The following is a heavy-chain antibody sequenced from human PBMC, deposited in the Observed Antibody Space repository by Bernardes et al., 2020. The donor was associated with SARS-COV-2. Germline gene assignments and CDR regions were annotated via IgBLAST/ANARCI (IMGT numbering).Heavy chain of an antibody. D-gene: IGHD2-21*02. V-gene: IGHV4-39*01. CDR3: AGSSCGIDCYIGGLRSWDYGMDV. J-gene: IGHJ6*02. CDR2: IYSGGNS. CDR1: GGSIGSSNYY. Sequence: SETLSLTCTVSGGSIGSSNYYWGWIRQAPGKGLEWIGSIYSGGNSYYNPSLQSRVTGSIDTSKNQFSLRLNFVTAADTAVYFCAGSSCGIDCYIGGLRSWDYGMDVWGQGTAVTVSS.